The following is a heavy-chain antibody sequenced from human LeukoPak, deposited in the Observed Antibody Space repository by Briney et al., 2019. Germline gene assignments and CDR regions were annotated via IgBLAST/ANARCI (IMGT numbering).Heavy chain of an antibody. CDR2: INHSGST. CDR1: GGSFSGYY. J-gene: IGHJ6*02. V-gene: IGHV4-34*01. Sequence: SETLSLTCAVYGGSFSGYYWSWIRQPPGKGLEWIGEINHSGSTNYNPSLKSRVTISVDTSKNQFSLKLSSVTAADTAVYYCARGVVVVAATDYYYGMDVWGQGTTVTVSS. CDR3: ARGVVVVAATDYYYGMDV. D-gene: IGHD2-15*01.